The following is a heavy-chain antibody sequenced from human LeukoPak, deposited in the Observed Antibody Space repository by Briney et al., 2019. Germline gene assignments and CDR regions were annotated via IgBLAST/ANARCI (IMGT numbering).Heavy chain of an antibody. J-gene: IGHJ4*02. CDR3: ARELFSSDYIWGSYYHQFDY. D-gene: IGHD3-16*01. V-gene: IGHV3-48*02. CDR2: ISSSSSTI. Sequence: GGSLRLSCAASGFTFSSYSMNWVRQAPGKGLEWVSYISSSSSTIYYADSVKGRFTISRDSAKNSLYLQMNSLRDEDTAVYYCARELFSSDYIWGSYYHQFDYWGQGTLVTVSS. CDR1: GFTFSSYS.